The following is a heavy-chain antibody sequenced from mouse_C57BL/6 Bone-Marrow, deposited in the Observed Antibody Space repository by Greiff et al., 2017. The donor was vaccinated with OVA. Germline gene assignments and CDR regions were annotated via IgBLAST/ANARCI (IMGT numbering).Heavy chain of an antibody. CDR1: GYTFTSYG. Sequence: VQGVESGAELARPGASVKLSCKASGYTFTSYGISWVKQRTGQGLEWIGEIYPRSGNTYYNEKFKGKATLTADKSSSTAYMELRSLTSEDSAVYFCARNDYALYYYAMDYWGQGTSVTVSS. V-gene: IGHV1-81*01. D-gene: IGHD2-4*01. CDR3: ARNDYALYYYAMDY. J-gene: IGHJ4*01. CDR2: IYPRSGNT.